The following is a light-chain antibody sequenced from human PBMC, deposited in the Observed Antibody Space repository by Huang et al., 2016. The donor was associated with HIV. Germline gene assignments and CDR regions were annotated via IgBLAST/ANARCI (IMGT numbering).Light chain of an antibody. J-gene: IGKJ3*01. Sequence: VMTQSPDTLSVSPGEGATLLCRASQSLSTNLAWYQQKPGQPPRPRIYGASTRATGVPARFSGNGSGTDFTLTISSLQPEDFAVYYCQQYDDWPPVTFGPGTKVD. CDR1: QSLSTN. V-gene: IGKV3-15*01. CDR3: QQYDDWPPVT. CDR2: GAS.